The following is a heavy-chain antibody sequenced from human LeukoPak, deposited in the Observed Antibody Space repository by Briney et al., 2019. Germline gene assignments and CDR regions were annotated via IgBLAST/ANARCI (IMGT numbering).Heavy chain of an antibody. CDR1: GGSISRYY. Sequence: SETLSLTCTVSGGSISRYYWSWIRQPPGKGLEWIGYIYYSGSTDYNPSLKSRVTISVDTSKNQVSLDLRSVTAADTAVYYCARGNIVGANLGAFDIWGQGTMVTVSS. V-gene: IGHV4-59*01. J-gene: IGHJ3*02. D-gene: IGHD1-26*01. CDR3: ARGNIVGANLGAFDI. CDR2: IYYSGST.